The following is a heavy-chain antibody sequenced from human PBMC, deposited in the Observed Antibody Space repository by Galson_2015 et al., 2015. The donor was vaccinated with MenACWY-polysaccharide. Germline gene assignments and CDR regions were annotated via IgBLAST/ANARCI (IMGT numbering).Heavy chain of an antibody. V-gene: IGHV3-53*01. CDR2: IDSAGAK. J-gene: IGHJ4*02. CDR3: ARAWEVPPAHYFDH. D-gene: IGHD2-2*01. CDR1: GFTARNQY. Sequence: SLRLSCAASGFTARNQYMNWVRQAPGKGLEWVSAIDSAGAKSYSDSVKGRFTISRDNAKNTLYLEMKSLRAEDTAVYYCARAWEVPPAHYFDHWGQGRLVIVSS.